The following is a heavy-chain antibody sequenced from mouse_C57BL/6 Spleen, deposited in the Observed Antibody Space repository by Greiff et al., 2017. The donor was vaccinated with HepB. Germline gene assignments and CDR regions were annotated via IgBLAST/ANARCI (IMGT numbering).Heavy chain of an antibody. V-gene: IGHV5-4*01. CDR2: ISDGGSYT. CDR3: ARGNYGSSLDY. J-gene: IGHJ2*01. Sequence: EVQGVESGGGLVKPGGSLKLSCAASGFTFSSYAMSWVRQTPEKRLEWVATISDGGSYTYYPDNVKGRFTISRDNAKNNLYLQMSHLKSEDTAMYYCARGNYGSSLDYWGQGTTLTVSS. CDR1: GFTFSSYA. D-gene: IGHD1-1*01.